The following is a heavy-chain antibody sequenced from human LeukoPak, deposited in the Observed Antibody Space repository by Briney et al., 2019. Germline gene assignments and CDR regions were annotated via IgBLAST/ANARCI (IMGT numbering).Heavy chain of an antibody. Sequence: HARGSLRLSCAASGFTLSTYTMNWVRQAPGKGLQWFSYISSSSSTIYYADSVKGRFTISRDNAKNSLYLQMNSLRDEDTAVYYCAREYSSSSGRAFDIWGQGTMVTVSS. V-gene: IGHV3-48*02. J-gene: IGHJ3*02. CDR3: AREYSSSSGRAFDI. D-gene: IGHD6-6*01. CDR2: ISSSSSTI. CDR1: GFTLSTYT.